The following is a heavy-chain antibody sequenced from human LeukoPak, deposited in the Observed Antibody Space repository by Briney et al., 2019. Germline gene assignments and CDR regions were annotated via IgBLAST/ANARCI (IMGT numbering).Heavy chain of an antibody. CDR1: GFTFSSYS. Sequence: GGSLRLSCAASGFTFSSYSMNWVRQAPGKGLEWVSYISSSSSTIYYADSVKGRFTISRDNAKNSLYLQMNSLRAEDTAVFYCARESGSGYMDVWGKGTTVTVSS. CDR3: ARESGSGYMDV. V-gene: IGHV3-48*01. CDR2: ISSSSSTI. D-gene: IGHD1-14*01. J-gene: IGHJ6*03.